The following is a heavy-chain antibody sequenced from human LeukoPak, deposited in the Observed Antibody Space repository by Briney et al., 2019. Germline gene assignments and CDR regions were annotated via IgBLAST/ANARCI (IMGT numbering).Heavy chain of an antibody. J-gene: IGHJ4*02. CDR2: ISGSGGST. Sequence: GGSLRLSCAASGFTFSSYGMSWVRQAPGKGLEWVSAISGSGGSTYYADSVKGRFTISRDNAKKTLYLQMNSLRAEDTAVYYCGRDYGGNSLDYWGQGTLVTVSS. V-gene: IGHV3-23*01. D-gene: IGHD4-23*01. CDR1: GFTFSSYG. CDR3: GRDYGGNSLDY.